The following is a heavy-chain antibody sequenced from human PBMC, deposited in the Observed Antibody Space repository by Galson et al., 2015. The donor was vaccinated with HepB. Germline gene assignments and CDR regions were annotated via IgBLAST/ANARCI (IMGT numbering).Heavy chain of an antibody. CDR1: GFSFRDYV. Sequence: SLRLSCAASGFSFRDYVMNWVRQAPGKGLEWVSVISGSGDSAFHAHSVRGRLTISRNNPKNTLYLQMNSLRPEDTAVYYCTKVESYYDILTGRHDALDIWGPGTMVTVSS. J-gene: IGHJ3*02. CDR2: ISGSGDSA. V-gene: IGHV3-23*01. CDR3: TKVESYYDILTGRHDALDI. D-gene: IGHD3-9*01.